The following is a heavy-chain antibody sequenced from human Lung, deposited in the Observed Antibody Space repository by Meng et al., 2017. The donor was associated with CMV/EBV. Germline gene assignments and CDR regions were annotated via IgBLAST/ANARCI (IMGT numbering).Heavy chain of an antibody. V-gene: IGHV1-46*01. CDR1: GYTLSHYW. CDR2: INPSGGST. CDR3: ARSGSTTSQQPGYFDL. J-gene: IGHJ2*01. D-gene: IGHD2-2*01. Sequence: SVKVSCXASGYTLSHYWMHWVRQAPGQGLEWVGIINPSGGSTTYAQKFQGRVVLTRDTSTSTVYMDLSSLRSEDRAVYYCARSGSTTSQQPGYFDLWGRGTLVTVSS.